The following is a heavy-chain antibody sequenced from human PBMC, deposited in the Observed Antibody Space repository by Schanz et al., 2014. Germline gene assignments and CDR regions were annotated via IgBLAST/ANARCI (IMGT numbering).Heavy chain of an antibody. CDR1: GGSISSGSYY. Sequence: QVQLQESGPGLVKPSQTLSLTCTVSGGSISSGSYYWSWIRQPAGKGLEWIGRIYSTGSTNYNPSLKSRVPFSKDPSKNQFSLKLTSVTAADTAVYYCARDMVENWFDSWGQGTLVTVSS. D-gene: IGHD3-10*01. CDR2: IYSTGST. CDR3: ARDMVENWFDS. V-gene: IGHV4-61*02. J-gene: IGHJ5*01.